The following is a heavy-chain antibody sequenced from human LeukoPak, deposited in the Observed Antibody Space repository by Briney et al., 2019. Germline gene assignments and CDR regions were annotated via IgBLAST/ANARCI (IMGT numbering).Heavy chain of an antibody. Sequence: ASVKVSCKASGYTFTSYGISWVRQAPGQGLEWMGWISTYSGNTNYAQKLQGRVTMTTDTSTSTAYMELRSLRSDDTAVYYCARGVVVVAATRPDVDRPSYFDYWGRGTLVTVSS. D-gene: IGHD2-15*01. CDR1: GYTFTSYG. CDR2: ISTYSGNT. V-gene: IGHV1-18*01. J-gene: IGHJ4*02. CDR3: ARGVVVVAATRPDVDRPSYFDY.